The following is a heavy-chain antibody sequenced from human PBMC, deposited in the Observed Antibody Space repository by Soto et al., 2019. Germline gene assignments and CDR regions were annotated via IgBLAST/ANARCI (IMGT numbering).Heavy chain of an antibody. Sequence: GGSLRLSCAASGFTFSSYWMHWVRQAPGKGLVWVSRINSDGSSTSYADSVKGRFTISRDNAKNTLYLQMNSLRAEDTAVYYCAKDFMITFGGVIAHGPFDYWGQGTLVTVSS. D-gene: IGHD3-16*02. J-gene: IGHJ4*02. CDR3: AKDFMITFGGVIAHGPFDY. CDR1: GFTFSSYW. CDR2: INSDGSST. V-gene: IGHV3-74*01.